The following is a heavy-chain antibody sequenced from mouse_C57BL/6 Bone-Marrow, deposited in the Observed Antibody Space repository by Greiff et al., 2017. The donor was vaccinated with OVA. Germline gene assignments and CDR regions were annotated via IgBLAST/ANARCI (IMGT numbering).Heavy chain of an antibody. CDR1: GFSLSTSGMG. CDR3: ARRDYYGIYWYFDV. J-gene: IGHJ1*03. D-gene: IGHD1-1*01. Sequence: QVTLKESGPGILQSSQTLSLTCSFSGFSLSTSGMGVSWIRQPSGQGLEWLAHIYWDDDKRYNPFLKSRLTISKDTSRNQVFLKITSVDTADTATYYCARRDYYGIYWYFDVWGTGTTVTVSS. V-gene: IGHV8-12*01. CDR2: IYWDDDK.